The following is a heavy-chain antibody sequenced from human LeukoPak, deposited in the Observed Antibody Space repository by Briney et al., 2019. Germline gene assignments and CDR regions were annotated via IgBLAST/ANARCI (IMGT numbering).Heavy chain of an antibody. V-gene: IGHV1-69*04. CDR3: ARRVYCSSTSCSEYYFDY. D-gene: IGHD2-2*01. J-gene: IGHJ4*02. CDR2: IIPILGIA. Sequence: SVKVSCKASGGTFSSYAIRWVRQAPGQGLEWMARIIPILGIANYAQTFQGRVTITADKSTSTAYMWLSSVRSEDTAVYYSARRVYCSSTSCSEYYFDYWGQGTLVTVSS. CDR1: GGTFSSYA.